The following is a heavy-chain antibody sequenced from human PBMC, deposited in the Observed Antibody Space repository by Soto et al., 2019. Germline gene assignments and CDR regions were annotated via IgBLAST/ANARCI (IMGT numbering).Heavy chain of an antibody. J-gene: IGHJ6*03. V-gene: IGHV1-2*04. CDR1: GDTFNDYY. CDR3: ARESGGATATLDYYYFYMDV. Sequence: QVPLVQSGAEVKKPGASVTVSCRSSGDTFNDYYIHGVRQAPGQGLEWMGWINPNGGVTKYAQKFQGWVSMTRDTSIRTVYMQLSRLRSDDTAVYYCARESGGATATLDYYYFYMDVWGTGTTVTVSS. CDR2: INPNGGVT. D-gene: IGHD5-12*01.